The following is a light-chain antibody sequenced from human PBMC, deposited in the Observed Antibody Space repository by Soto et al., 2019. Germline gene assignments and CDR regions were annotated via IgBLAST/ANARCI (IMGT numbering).Light chain of an antibody. J-gene: IGKJ1*01. CDR2: RAS. CDR3: QQYNSCPWT. Sequence: DIQMTQSPSTLSASVGDRVTITCRASQSISGWLAWYQQKPGKAPNLLIYRASNLEGGVPSRFSGSASGTEFTVTISSLQPDDFATYYCQQYNSCPWTFGQGTKVEIK. V-gene: IGKV1-5*03. CDR1: QSISGW.